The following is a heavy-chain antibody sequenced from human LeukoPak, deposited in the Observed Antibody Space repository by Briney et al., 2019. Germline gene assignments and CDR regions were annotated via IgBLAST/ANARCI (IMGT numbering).Heavy chain of an antibody. Sequence: GESLKISCKGSGYNFTSYWIGWVRQMPGKGLEWMGIIYPGDSDTRYSPSFQGQVTISADKSISTAYLQWSSLRASDTAMHYCARGVEMATLNAFDIWAKGQWSPSLQ. D-gene: IGHD5-24*01. CDR1: GYNFTSYW. V-gene: IGHV5-51*01. J-gene: IGHJ3*02. CDR2: IYPGDSDT. CDR3: ARGVEMATLNAFDI.